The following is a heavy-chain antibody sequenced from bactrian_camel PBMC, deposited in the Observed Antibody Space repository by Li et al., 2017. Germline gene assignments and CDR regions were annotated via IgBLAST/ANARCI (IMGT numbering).Heavy chain of an antibody. J-gene: IGHJ4*01. V-gene: IGHV3S31*01. D-gene: IGHD5*01. CDR2: IFSGGGAR. Sequence: VQLVESGGASVQAGGSLRLSCVASSSTYSGYCQGWFRQTPGKEREGVAAIFSGGGARYFVDSVKGRFTVSQDVASRTMFLRMDSLKPEDSAMYYCAADLVPAESRPFVFGWYEEVFYGYWGQGTQVTVS. CDR1: SSTYSGYC. CDR3: AADLVPAESRPFVFGWYEEVFYGY.